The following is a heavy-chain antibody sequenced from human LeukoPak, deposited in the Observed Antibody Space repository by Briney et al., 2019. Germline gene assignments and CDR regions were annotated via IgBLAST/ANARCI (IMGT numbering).Heavy chain of an antibody. CDR1: GGSFSGYY. J-gene: IGHJ4*02. D-gene: IGHD2-2*01. CDR2: INHSGST. Sequence: SETLSLTCAVYGGSFSGYYWSWIRQPPGKGLEWIGEINHSGSTNYNPSLKSRVTISVDTSKNQFSLKLNSVTAADTAVYYCARAGGYCSSTSCEFDYWGQGTLVTVSS. V-gene: IGHV4-34*01. CDR3: ARAGGYCSSTSCEFDY.